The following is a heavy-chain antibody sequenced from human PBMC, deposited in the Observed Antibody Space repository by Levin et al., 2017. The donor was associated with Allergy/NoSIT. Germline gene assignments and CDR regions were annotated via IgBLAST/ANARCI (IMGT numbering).Heavy chain of an antibody. CDR3: ARRDGGGDGSGSSIFDY. V-gene: IGHV3-30-3*01. D-gene: IGHD3-10*01. CDR1: GFTFSSYA. J-gene: IGHJ4*02. Sequence: GESLKISCAASGFTFSSYAMHWVRQAPGKGLEWVAVISYDGSNKYYADSVKGRFTISRDNSKNTLYLQMNSLRAEDTAVYYCARRDGGGDGSGSSIFDYWGQGTLVTVSS. CDR2: ISYDGSNK.